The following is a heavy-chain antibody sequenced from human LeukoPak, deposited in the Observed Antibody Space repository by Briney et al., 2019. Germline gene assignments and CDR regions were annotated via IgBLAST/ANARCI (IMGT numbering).Heavy chain of an antibody. J-gene: IGHJ4*02. V-gene: IGHV3-11*01. Sequence: GGSLRLSCAASGFTFSDYYMSWLRQAPGKGLEWVSHISRSGTDTYYADSVKGRFTISRDNDNKSLYLQMSSLSAEDTAVYYCARQRGYNYGYNDYWGQGTLVTVSS. CDR2: ISRSGTDT. CDR1: GFTFSDYY. CDR3: ARQRGYNYGYNDY. D-gene: IGHD5-18*01.